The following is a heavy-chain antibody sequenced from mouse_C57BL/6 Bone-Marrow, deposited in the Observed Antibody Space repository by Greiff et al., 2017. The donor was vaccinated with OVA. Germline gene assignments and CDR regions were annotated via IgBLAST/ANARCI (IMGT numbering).Heavy chain of an antibody. CDR3: TRVDGYYLWWYFDV. CDR1: GYTFTDYE. D-gene: IGHD2-3*01. J-gene: IGHJ1*03. Sequence: QVQLQQSGAELVRPGASVTLSCKASGYTFTDYEMHWVKQTPVHGLEWIGAIDPETGGTAYNQKFKGKAILTADQSSSTAYMELRSLTSEDSAVYYGTRVDGYYLWWYFDVWGTGTTVTVSS. CDR2: IDPETGGT. V-gene: IGHV1-15*01.